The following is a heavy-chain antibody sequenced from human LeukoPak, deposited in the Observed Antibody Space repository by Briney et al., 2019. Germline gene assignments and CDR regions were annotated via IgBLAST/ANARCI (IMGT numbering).Heavy chain of an antibody. V-gene: IGHV1-18*01. CDR2: ISAYNGNT. J-gene: IGHJ6*03. CDR1: GYTFTSYG. CDR3: ARDPRPYCSSTSCYTPRRDYYYYMDV. D-gene: IGHD2-2*02. Sequence: ASVKVSCKASGYTFTSYGISWVRQAPGQGLEWMGWISAYNGNTNYAQKLQGRVTMTTDTSTSTAYMELRSLRSDDTAVYYCARDPRPYCSSTSCYTPRRDYYYYMDVWGKGTTVTVSS.